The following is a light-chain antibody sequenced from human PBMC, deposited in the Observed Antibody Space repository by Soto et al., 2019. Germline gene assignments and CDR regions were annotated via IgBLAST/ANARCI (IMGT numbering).Light chain of an antibody. Sequence: DIQLTQSPSSLSASVGDRVTITCRASQDISSYLGWYQQKPGKAPKLLIYAASTLQRGVPSRFGGSGSGTDFTLTISSLQPEDFATYYCQQLNTYPSTFGGGTKVDIK. J-gene: IGKJ4*01. CDR2: AAS. CDR1: QDISSY. V-gene: IGKV1-9*01. CDR3: QQLNTYPST.